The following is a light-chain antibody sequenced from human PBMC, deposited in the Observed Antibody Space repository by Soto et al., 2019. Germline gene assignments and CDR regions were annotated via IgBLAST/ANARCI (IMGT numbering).Light chain of an antibody. J-gene: IGKJ1*01. CDR1: QSVLYSSNNKNY. V-gene: IGKV4-1*01. Sequence: DIVMTQSPDSLAVSLGERATINCKSSQSVLYSSNNKNYLAWYQQKPGQPPKLLIYWASTRESGVPDRFSGGGSGTDFPLTISSLQAEDVAFYYCQQYYRPWTFGQGTKVEIK. CDR3: QQYYRPWT. CDR2: WAS.